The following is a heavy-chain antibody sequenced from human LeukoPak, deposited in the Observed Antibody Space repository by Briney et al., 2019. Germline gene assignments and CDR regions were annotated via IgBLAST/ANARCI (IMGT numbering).Heavy chain of an antibody. Sequence: SETLSLTCTVSGGSISSSSYYWGWIRQPPGKGLEWIGSIYYSGSTYYNPSLKSRVTISVDTSKNQFSLKLSSVTAADTAVYYCASLGLVRGVMGDYWGQGTLVTVSS. CDR3: ASLGLVRGVMGDY. V-gene: IGHV4-39*01. D-gene: IGHD3-10*01. J-gene: IGHJ4*02. CDR2: IYYSGST. CDR1: GGSISSSSYY.